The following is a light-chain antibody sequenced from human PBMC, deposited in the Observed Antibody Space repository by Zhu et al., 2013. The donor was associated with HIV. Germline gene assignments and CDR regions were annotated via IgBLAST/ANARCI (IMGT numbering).Light chain of an antibody. CDR3: QQYSTTPLT. V-gene: IGKV3-11*01. CDR1: QSISSY. J-gene: IGKJ4*01. CDR2: DAS. Sequence: EIVLTQSPATLSLSPGERAALSCRASQSISSYLAWYQQKPGQAPRLLIYDASNRATGIPARFSGSGSGTDFTLTISSLEPEDFAVYYCQQYSTTPLTFGGGTTVEIK.